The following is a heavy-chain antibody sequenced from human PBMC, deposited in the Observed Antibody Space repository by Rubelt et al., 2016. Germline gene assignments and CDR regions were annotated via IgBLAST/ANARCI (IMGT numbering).Heavy chain of an antibody. CDR3: ARHRPDY. CDR2: IYSGGST. V-gene: IGHV3-53*01. Sequence: GRGLEWDSVIYSGGSTYYADSVKGRFTISRDNSKNTLYLQMNSLRAEDTAVYYCARHRPDYWGQGTLVTVSS. J-gene: IGHJ4*02.